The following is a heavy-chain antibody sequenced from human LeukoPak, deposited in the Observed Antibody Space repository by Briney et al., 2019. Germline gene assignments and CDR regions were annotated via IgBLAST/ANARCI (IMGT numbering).Heavy chain of an antibody. CDR1: GIIFSTYA. D-gene: IGHD3-3*01. CDR3: ARDFWSGYYTED. J-gene: IGHJ4*02. Sequence: PGGSLRLSCEFSGIIFSTYAMNWVRQAPGKGPEWISYISGSSSGSTSIIHYADSVKGRFTISRDSAKNSLHLQMDSLSAEDTAVYNCARDFWSGYYTEDWGQGALVIVSS. CDR2: ISGSSSGSTSII. V-gene: IGHV3-48*04.